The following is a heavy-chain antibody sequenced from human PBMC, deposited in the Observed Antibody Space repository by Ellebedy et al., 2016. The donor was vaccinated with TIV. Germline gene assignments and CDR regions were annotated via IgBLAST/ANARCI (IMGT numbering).Heavy chain of an antibody. D-gene: IGHD6-13*01. V-gene: IGHV3-23*01. J-gene: IGHJ4*02. CDR1: GFTFSSYA. Sequence: GESLKISCAASGFTFSSYAMSWVRQAPGKGLEWVSAISGSGGSTYYADSVKGRFTISRDNSKNTLFLQMNSLRAEDTAVYYCAKGAYSSSWYMESFDYWGQGTLVTVSS. CDR3: AKGAYSSSWYMESFDY. CDR2: ISGSGGST.